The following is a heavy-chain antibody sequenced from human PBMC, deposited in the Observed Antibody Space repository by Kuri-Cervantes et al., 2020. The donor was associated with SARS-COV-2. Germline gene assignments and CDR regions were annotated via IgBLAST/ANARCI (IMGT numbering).Heavy chain of an antibody. CDR3: ARLVTGTGGFWYYYYGMDV. J-gene: IGHJ6*02. CDR2: IVVGSGNT. CDR1: GFTFTSSA. V-gene: IGHV1-58*01. D-gene: IGHD6-19*01. Sequence: SVKVSCKASGFTFTSSAVQWVRQVRGQRLEWIGWIVVGSGNTNYAQKFQERVTITRDMSTSTAYMELRSLRSDDTAVYYCARLVTGTGGFWYYYYGMDVWGQGTTVTVSS.